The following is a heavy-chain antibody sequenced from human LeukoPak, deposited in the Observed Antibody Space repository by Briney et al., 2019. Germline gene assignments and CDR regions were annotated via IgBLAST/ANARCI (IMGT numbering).Heavy chain of an antibody. J-gene: IGHJ5*02. CDR2: INPNNGVT. Sequence: ASVKVSCKASGYTFTDYYMHRARQAPGQGLEWMAWINPNNGVTNYAQKFQGRVTMTRDTSISTAYMELSRLRSDDTAVYYCAREGNTAINTNWFDPWGQGTLVTVSS. CDR1: GYTFTDYY. CDR3: AREGNTAINTNWFDP. D-gene: IGHD5-18*01. V-gene: IGHV1-2*02.